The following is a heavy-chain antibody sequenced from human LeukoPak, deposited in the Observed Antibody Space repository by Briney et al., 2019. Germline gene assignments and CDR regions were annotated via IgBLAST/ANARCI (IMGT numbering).Heavy chain of an antibody. CDR2: IIPILGIA. CDR1: GYTFTSYG. V-gene: IGHV1-69*04. Sequence: SVKVSCKASGYTFTSYGISWVRQAPGQGLEWMGRIIPILGIANYAQKFQGRVTITADKSTSTAYMELSSLRSEDTAVYYCAQNNYDSSGYYENWGQGTLVTVSS. J-gene: IGHJ4*02. D-gene: IGHD3-22*01. CDR3: AQNNYDSSGYYEN.